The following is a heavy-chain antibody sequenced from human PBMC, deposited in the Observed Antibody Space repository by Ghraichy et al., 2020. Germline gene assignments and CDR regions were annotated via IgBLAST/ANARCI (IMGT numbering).Heavy chain of an antibody. V-gene: IGHV1-18*04. J-gene: IGHJ6*02. D-gene: IGHD6-19*01. CDR3: ARGRVWTQWLRSVAYYYGMDV. CDR2: ISAYNGNT. CDR1: GYTFTSYG. Sequence: ASVKVSCKASGYTFTSYGISWVRQAPGQGLEWMGWISAYNGNTNYAQKLQGRVTMTTDTSTSTAYMELRSLRSDDTAVYYCARGRVWTQWLRSVAYYYGMDVWGQGTTVTVSS.